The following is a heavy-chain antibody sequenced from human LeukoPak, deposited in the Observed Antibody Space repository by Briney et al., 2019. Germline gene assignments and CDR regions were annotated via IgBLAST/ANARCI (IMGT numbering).Heavy chain of an antibody. Sequence: GGSLRLSCAASGFTFSSYAMTLVRQAPGKGLEWVSAISDSGGNTYYADSVKGRFSISRDNAKNSLYLQMNSLRAEDTAVYYCARGGAAAGTQEFDYWGQGTLVTVSS. V-gene: IGHV3-23*01. CDR2: ISDSGGNT. CDR3: ARGGAAAGTQEFDY. D-gene: IGHD6-13*01. J-gene: IGHJ4*02. CDR1: GFTFSSYA.